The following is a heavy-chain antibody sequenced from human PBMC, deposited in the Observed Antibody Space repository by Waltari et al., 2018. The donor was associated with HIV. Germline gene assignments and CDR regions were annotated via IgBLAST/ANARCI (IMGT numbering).Heavy chain of an antibody. CDR3: VAEWWYGITGY. CDR1: GLTISRYW. CDR2: VKKDENEK. D-gene: IGHD2-15*01. V-gene: IGHV3-7*01. J-gene: IGHJ4*02. Sequence: VQLVESGGGLVQPGGSLRLSCKGAGLTISRYWMSWVRQAPGKGLEWVANVKKDENEKKYLDSVKGRFIISRDDTDNSVHLEMNSLRVEDTATYYCVAEWWYGITGYWGQGSLVTVSP.